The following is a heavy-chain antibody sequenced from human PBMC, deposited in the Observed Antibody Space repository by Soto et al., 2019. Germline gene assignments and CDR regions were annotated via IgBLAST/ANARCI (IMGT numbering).Heavy chain of an antibody. V-gene: IGHV4-59*01. CDR3: ARARGGYDYVDY. D-gene: IGHD5-12*01. CDR1: GGSISHYY. J-gene: IGHJ4*02. CDR2: VYYSGST. Sequence: QVQLQESGPGLVKPSETLSLTCTVSGGSISHYYWNWIRQPPGKGLEWIGYVYYSGSTNYNPSLKSRVTISVDTSKTQFSLKGNSVTAADTAVYYCARARGGYDYVDYWGQGALVTVPS.